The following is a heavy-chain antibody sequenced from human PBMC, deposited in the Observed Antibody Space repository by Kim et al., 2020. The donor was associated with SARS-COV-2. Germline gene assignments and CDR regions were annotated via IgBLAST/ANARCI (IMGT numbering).Heavy chain of an antibody. D-gene: IGHD3-16*01. CDR2: ITPDGSVK. Sequence: GGSLRLSCAASGFSFSRQWMCWVRRAPGKGLEWVATITPDGSVKFYVDSLKGRFTISRDNAKDSVFLQMNSLTVGDTAVYYCARGALDLWGQGTLVTVPS. CDR3: ARGALDL. V-gene: IGHV3-7*01. J-gene: IGHJ5*02. CDR1: GFSFSRQW.